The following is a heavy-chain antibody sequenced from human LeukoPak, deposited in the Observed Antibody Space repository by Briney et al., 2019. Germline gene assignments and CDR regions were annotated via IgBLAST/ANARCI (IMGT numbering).Heavy chain of an antibody. CDR2: IYYSGST. D-gene: IGHD5-12*01. J-gene: IGHJ4*02. CDR3: AVDVVDFDY. Sequence: SETLSLTCTVSGGSISSSSYYWDWIRQPPGKGLEWIGSIYYSGSTYYNPSLMSRVTMSVDTSQNQFSLNLSSVTAADTAVYYCAVDVVDFDYWGQGTLVTVSS. V-gene: IGHV4-39*01. CDR1: GGSISSSSYY.